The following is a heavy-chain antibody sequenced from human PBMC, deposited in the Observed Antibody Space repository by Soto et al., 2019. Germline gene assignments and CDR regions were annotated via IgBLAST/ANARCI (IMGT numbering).Heavy chain of an antibody. CDR3: ARDTPATDD. D-gene: IGHD1-26*01. CDR1: GYTFTSYY. Sequence: QVQLVQSGAEVKKPGASVKVSCKASGYTFTSYYISWVRQAPGQGLEWMGWISAYNDNTNYAQKFRGRVTMNTDTSTSTAYMEVSSLRSDDTAVYYCARDTPATDDWGQGTLVTVSS. CDR2: ISAYNDNT. V-gene: IGHV1-18*01. J-gene: IGHJ4*02.